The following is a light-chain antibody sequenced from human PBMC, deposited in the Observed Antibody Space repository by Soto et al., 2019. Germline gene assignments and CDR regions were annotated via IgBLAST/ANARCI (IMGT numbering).Light chain of an antibody. Sequence: EIVLTQSPGTLSLSPGERATLSCRASQSVSNNYLAWYQQKPGQAPKLLIYGASSGATGIPDRFSGSGSGTEFTLTISSMKTDDFATFYCQQYNGYPRTFGQGTKVDIK. V-gene: IGKV3-20*01. J-gene: IGKJ1*01. CDR3: QQYNGYPRT. CDR1: QSVSNNY. CDR2: GAS.